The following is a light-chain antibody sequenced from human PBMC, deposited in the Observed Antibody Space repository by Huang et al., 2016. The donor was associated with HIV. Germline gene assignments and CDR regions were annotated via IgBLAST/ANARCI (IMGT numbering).Light chain of an antibody. Sequence: DIQMTQSSASLSASVGDRVTITCRASQSICTWLAWYQPKPGKAPNRLSYDTSTLESGVPSRFSGGGSGTECTLTINSLQPDDFASYYCQHYNSFPWTFGQGTKVEV. V-gene: IGKV1-5*03. CDR2: DTS. CDR1: QSICTW. CDR3: QHYNSFPWT. J-gene: IGKJ1*01.